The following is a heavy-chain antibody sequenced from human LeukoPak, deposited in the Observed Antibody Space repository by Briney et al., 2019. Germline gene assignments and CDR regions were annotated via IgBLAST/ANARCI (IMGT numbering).Heavy chain of an antibody. D-gene: IGHD6-13*01. CDR3: AKVATIAKYYFDY. J-gene: IGHJ4*02. CDR1: EFTISNYG. Sequence: GGSLRLSCAASEFTISNYGMSWVRQAPGKGLEWVSAISGSGGSTYYADSVKGRFTISRDNSKNTLYLQMNSLRAEDTAVYYCAKVATIAKYYFDYWGQGTLVTVSS. CDR2: ISGSGGST. V-gene: IGHV3-23*01.